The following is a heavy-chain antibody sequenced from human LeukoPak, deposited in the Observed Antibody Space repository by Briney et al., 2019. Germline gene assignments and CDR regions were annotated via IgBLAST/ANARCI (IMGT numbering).Heavy chain of an antibody. Sequence: PSETLSLTCTVSGYSLSSGYYWGWIRPPPGKGLEWIGSIYHSGSTYYNPSLKSRVTISVDTSKNQFSLKLSSVTAADTAVYYCARDRSYTAMGGWYFDYWGQGTLVTVSS. D-gene: IGHD5-18*01. V-gene: IGHV4-38-2*02. CDR1: GYSLSSGYY. CDR3: ARDRSYTAMGGWYFDY. CDR2: IYHSGST. J-gene: IGHJ4*02.